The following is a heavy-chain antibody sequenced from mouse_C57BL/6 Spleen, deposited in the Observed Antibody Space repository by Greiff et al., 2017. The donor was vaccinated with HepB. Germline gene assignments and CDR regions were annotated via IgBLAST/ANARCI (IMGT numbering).Heavy chain of an antibody. J-gene: IGHJ2*01. Sequence: VKLMESGPELVKPGASVKISCKASGYAFSSSWMTWVKQRPGKGLAWIGRIYPGDGDTNYNGKLQGKATLTADKSSSTAYMQLSSLTSEDSAVYFCAREGLWLRRANFDYWGQGTTLTVSS. D-gene: IGHD2-2*01. CDR1: GYAFSSSW. CDR3: AREGLWLRRANFDY. CDR2: IYPGDGDT. V-gene: IGHV1-82*01.